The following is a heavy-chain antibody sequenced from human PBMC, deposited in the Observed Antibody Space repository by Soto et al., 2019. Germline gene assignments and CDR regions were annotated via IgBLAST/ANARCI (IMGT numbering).Heavy chain of an antibody. V-gene: IGHV1-18*01. Sequence: ASVKVSCKASGYTFTSYGISWVRQAPGQGLEWMGWISAYNGNTNYAQKLQGRVTMTTDTSTSTAYMELRSLRSDDTAGCYCARIASALRFFVWLHRPSHYYMAVWGKGTSVPVSS. CDR2: ISAYNGNT. D-gene: IGHD3-3*01. CDR1: GYTFTSYG. J-gene: IGHJ6*03. CDR3: ARIASALRFFVWLHRPSHYYMAV.